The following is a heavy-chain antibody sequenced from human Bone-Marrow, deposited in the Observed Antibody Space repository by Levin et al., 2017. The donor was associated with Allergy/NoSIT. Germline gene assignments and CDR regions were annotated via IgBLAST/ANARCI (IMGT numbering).Heavy chain of an antibody. V-gene: IGHV3-11*01. J-gene: IGHJ4*02. D-gene: IGHD2-2*01. CDR3: GRDPADGYALFDH. CDR1: GFSFSDYH. CDR2: IRSGGTSK. Sequence: SCAASGFSFSDYHMAWIRQAQGKGLEWISHIRSGGTSKDYADSVKGRFTLSRDDTKNSLFLQMESLRVDDTAVYYCGRDPADGYALFDHWGQGALVTVSS.